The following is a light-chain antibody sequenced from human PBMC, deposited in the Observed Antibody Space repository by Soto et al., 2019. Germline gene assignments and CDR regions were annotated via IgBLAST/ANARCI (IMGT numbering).Light chain of an antibody. CDR2: DVS. CDR1: SSDVGGYNY. J-gene: IGLJ1*01. V-gene: IGLV2-14*01. CDR3: SSYTGSSTYV. Sequence: QSVLTQPASVSGSSGQSITISCTGTSSDVGGYNYVSWYQQHPGKAPKLMIYDVSNRPSGISNRFSGSKSGNTASLTISGLQAEDEADYYCSSYTGSSTYVFGTGTKVTV.